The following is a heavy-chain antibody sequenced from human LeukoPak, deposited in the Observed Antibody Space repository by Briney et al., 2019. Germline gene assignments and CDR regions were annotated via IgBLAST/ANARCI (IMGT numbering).Heavy chain of an antibody. D-gene: IGHD3-16*01. CDR2: ISSSSSYI. CDR1: GFTFSDYE. J-gene: IGHJ4*02. Sequence: PGGSLRLSCAASGFTFSDYEMNWVRQAPGKGLEWVSSISSSSSYIYYADSVKGRFTISRDNAKNSLYLQMNSLRAEDTAVYYCARMDYVWGSSHWGQGTLVTVSS. V-gene: IGHV3-21*01. CDR3: ARMDYVWGSSH.